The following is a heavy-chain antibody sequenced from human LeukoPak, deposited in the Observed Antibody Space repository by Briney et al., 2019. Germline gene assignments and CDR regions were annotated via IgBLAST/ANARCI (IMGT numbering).Heavy chain of an antibody. V-gene: IGHV3-30-3*01. D-gene: IGHD3-3*01. CDR1: GFTFSSYA. CDR2: ISYDGSNK. J-gene: IGHJ3*02. Sequence: PGRSLRLSCAASGFTFSSYAMHWVRQAPGKGLEWVAVISYDGSNKYYVDSVKGRFTISRDNSKNTLYLQINSLRAEDTAVYYCARVGQYYDFWSGPLHDAFDIWGQGTMVTVSS. CDR3: ARVGQYYDFWSGPLHDAFDI.